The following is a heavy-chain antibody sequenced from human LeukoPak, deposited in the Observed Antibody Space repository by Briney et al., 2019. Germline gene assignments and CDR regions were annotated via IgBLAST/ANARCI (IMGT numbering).Heavy chain of an antibody. J-gene: IGHJ5*02. V-gene: IGHV3-9*01. CDR3: AKESLSHDPRDYGGKKKVNNWFDP. D-gene: IGHD4-23*01. Sequence: PGGSLRLSCAASGFTFDDYAMHWVRQAPGKGLEWVSGISWNSGSIGYADSVKGRFTISRDNAKNSLYLQMNSLRAEDTALYYCAKESLSHDPRDYGGKKKVNNWFDPWGQGTLVTVSS. CDR2: ISWNSGSI. CDR1: GFTFDDYA.